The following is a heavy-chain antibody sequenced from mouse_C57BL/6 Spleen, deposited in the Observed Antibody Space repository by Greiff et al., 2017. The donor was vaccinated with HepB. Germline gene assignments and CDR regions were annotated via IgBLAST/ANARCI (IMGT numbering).Heavy chain of an antibody. J-gene: IGHJ4*01. CDR2: INPSSGYT. D-gene: IGHD2-2*01. Sequence: QVQLKQSGAELARPGASVKMSCKASGYTFTSYTMHWVKQRPGQGLEWIGYINPSSGYTKYNQKFKDKATLTADKSSSTAYMQLSSLTSEDSAVYYCARCFGYDVAMDYWGQGTSVTVSS. CDR3: ARCFGYDVAMDY. V-gene: IGHV1-4*01. CDR1: GYTFTSYT.